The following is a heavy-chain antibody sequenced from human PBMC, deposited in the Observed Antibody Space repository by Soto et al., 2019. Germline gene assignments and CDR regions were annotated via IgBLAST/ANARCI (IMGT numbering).Heavy chain of an antibody. CDR1: GFRFSTYG. CDR2: IRYDGSKK. V-gene: IGHV3-33*01. D-gene: IGHD4-17*01. Sequence: QVQLVESGGGVVQPGTSLRLSCTVSGFRFSTYGFHWVRQAPGKGLEWVALIRYDGSKKSYADSVRGRFTISRDDSQSTLYLQMSSLRAEDTALYFCVRDPATVSPYFDYWGQGTLVTVSS. J-gene: IGHJ4*02. CDR3: VRDPATVSPYFDY.